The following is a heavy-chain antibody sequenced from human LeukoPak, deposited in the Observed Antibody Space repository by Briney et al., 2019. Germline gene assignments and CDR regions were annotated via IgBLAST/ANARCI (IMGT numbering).Heavy chain of an antibody. V-gene: IGHV5-51*01. CDR2: IYPGDSGT. CDR1: GYTFTTYC. D-gene: IGHD4-23*01. Sequence: GESLKISCNGSGYTFTTYCIGWVRQMPGKGLEWMGIIYPGDSGTRYSPSFQGQVTISVDKSISTAYLQLSRLQASDTAIYYCAKRSTVTRYAFDVWGQGTMVTVSS. CDR3: AKRSTVTRYAFDV. J-gene: IGHJ3*01.